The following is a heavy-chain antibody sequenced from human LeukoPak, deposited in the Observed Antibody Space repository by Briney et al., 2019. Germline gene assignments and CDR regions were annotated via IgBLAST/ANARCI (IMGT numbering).Heavy chain of an antibody. D-gene: IGHD5-18*01. Sequence: SVKVSCKASGGTFSSYAISWVRQAPGQGLEWMGGIIPIFGTANYAQKFQGRVTITADESTSTAYMELSSLRSEDTAVYYCARDGDGYSYGYNWFDPWGQGTLVTVSS. CDR2: IIPIFGTA. V-gene: IGHV1-69*13. CDR3: ARDGDGYSYGYNWFDP. J-gene: IGHJ5*02. CDR1: GGTFSSYA.